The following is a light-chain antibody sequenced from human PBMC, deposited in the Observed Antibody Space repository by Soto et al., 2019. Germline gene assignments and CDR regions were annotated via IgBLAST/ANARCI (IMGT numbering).Light chain of an antibody. CDR2: GVS. CDR3: QQYNDWAFT. J-gene: IGKJ3*01. Sequence: EIVMTQSPGTLSLSPGERAPLSCRASQSVSVNLAWYQQKPGQAPRLLIYGVSTRATGIPARFRGSESGTEVTLTSSSLQSEDLAVYDCQQYNDWAFTFGPGTKVDIK. V-gene: IGKV3-15*01. CDR1: QSVSVN.